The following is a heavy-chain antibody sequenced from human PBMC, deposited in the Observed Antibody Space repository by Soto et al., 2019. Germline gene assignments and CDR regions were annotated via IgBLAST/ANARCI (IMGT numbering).Heavy chain of an antibody. J-gene: IGHJ4*02. CDR1: GFTFTHYW. D-gene: IGHD6-19*01. CDR3: ARNRGWEMLDY. V-gene: IGHV3-7*01. CDR2: INIDATEK. Sequence: EVQLVESGGALVQPGGSLRLSCATSGFTFTHYWMNWVRQAPGKGVEWVANINIDATEKYYGDSVKGRFTISRDNAKNSLYLQMDSLRDEDMAVYYCARNRGWEMLDYWGQGTLVTVSS.